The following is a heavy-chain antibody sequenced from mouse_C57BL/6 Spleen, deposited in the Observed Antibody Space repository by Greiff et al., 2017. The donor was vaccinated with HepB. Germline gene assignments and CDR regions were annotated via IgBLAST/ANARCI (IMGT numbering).Heavy chain of an antibody. CDR2: INPGSGGT. Sequence: VQLQQSGAELVRPGTSVKVSCKASGYAFTNYLIEWVKQRPGQGLEWIGVINPGSGGTNYNEKVKGKATLTADNSSSTVYMQRSSLTSEDSAVYVGARGSYAMDYWGQGTSVTVSS. CDR3: ARGSYAMDY. CDR1: GYAFTNYL. J-gene: IGHJ4*01. V-gene: IGHV1-54*01.